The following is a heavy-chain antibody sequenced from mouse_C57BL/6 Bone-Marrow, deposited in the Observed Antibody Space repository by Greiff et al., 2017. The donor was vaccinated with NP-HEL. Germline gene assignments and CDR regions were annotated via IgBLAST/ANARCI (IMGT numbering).Heavy chain of an antibody. CDR3: ALRRAY. V-gene: IGHV1-26*01. J-gene: IGHJ3*01. CDR2: INPNNGGT. Sequence: EVQLQQSGPELVKPGASVKISCKASGYTFTDYYMNWVKQSHGKSLEWIGDINPNNGGTSYNQKFKGKATLTVDKSSSTAYMELRSLTSDDSAVYYCALRRAYWGQGTLVTVSA. D-gene: IGHD1-1*01. CDR1: GYTFTDYY.